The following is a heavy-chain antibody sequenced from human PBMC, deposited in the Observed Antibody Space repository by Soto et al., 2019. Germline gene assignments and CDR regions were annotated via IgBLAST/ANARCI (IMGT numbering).Heavy chain of an antibody. CDR2: ISYDGSNK. Sequence: GGSLRLSCAASGFTFSSYGMHWVRQAPGKGLEWVAVISYDGSNKYYADSVKGRFTISRDNSKNTLYLQMNSLRAEDTAVYYCAKDPVYCSGGSCYSGAFDIWGQGTMVTVSS. CDR1: GFTFSSYG. V-gene: IGHV3-30*18. D-gene: IGHD2-15*01. CDR3: AKDPVYCSGGSCYSGAFDI. J-gene: IGHJ3*02.